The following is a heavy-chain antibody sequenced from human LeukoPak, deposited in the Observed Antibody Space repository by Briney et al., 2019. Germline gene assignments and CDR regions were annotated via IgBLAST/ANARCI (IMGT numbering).Heavy chain of an antibody. V-gene: IGHV4-30-2*01. Sequence: PSQTLSLTCTVSGGSISSGGYYWSWIRQPPGKGLEWIGEINHSGSTKYNPSLKSRVTISVDTSKNQLSLKLSSVTAADTAVYYCARASGSYLDWGQGTLVTVSS. CDR1: GGSISSGGYY. CDR2: INHSGST. J-gene: IGHJ4*02. D-gene: IGHD1-26*01. CDR3: ARASGSYLD.